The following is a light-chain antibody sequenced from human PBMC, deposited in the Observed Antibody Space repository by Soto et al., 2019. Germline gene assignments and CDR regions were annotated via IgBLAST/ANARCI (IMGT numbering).Light chain of an antibody. CDR2: GAS. CDR1: QSVSSN. CDR3: QQYNNWPWT. V-gene: IGKV3-15*01. Sequence: EIMMTQSPATLSVSPGERATLSCRASQSVSSNLAWYQQKPGQAPRLLIYGASTRATGIPARFSGSGSGTEFTLTISSLQSEDFAVYYCQQYNNWPWTFGQGTKV. J-gene: IGKJ1*01.